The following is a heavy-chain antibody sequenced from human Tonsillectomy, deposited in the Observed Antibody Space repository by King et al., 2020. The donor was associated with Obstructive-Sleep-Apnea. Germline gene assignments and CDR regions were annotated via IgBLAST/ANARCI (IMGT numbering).Heavy chain of an antibody. Sequence: QLQESGPGLVKPSETLSLTCTVSGGSISSSSYYWGWIRQPPGQGLEWIGSIYYSGSTYYNPSLKSRVTISVDTSKNQFSLKLSSVTAADTAVYYCARDSPYDSSGYYSEYWGQGTLVTVSS. J-gene: IGHJ4*02. CDR3: ARDSPYDSSGYYSEY. CDR1: GGSISSSSYY. V-gene: IGHV4-39*07. D-gene: IGHD3-22*01. CDR2: IYYSGST.